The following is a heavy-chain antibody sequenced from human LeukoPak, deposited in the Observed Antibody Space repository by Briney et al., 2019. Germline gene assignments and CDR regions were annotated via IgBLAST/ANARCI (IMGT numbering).Heavy chain of an antibody. V-gene: IGHV3-30*18. CDR1: GFTFSSYG. CDR2: ISYDGSNK. CDR3: AKVMGATVPGY. J-gene: IGHJ4*02. D-gene: IGHD1-26*01. Sequence: GRSLRLSCAASGFTFSSYGMHWVRQAPGKGLEWVAVISYDGSNKYYADSVKGRFTISRDNSKNTLYLQVNSLRAEDTAVYYCAKVMGATVPGYWGQGNRVTVSS.